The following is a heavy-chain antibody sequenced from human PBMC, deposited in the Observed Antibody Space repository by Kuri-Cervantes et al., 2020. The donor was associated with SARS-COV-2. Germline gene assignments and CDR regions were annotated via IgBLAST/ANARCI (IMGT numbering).Heavy chain of an antibody. CDR3: ARGKRMVRYSTTLLGHDSYYYYMDV. J-gene: IGHJ6*03. CDR1: GYTFTSYD. V-gene: IGHV1-8*01. D-gene: IGHD3-10*01. CDR2: MNPNSGNK. Sequence: ASVKVSCKASGYTFTSYDISWVRQATGQGLEWMGWMNPNSGNKGYAQKFQGRLSMTRDTSISTVYMELSSLRSEDTAVYYCARGKRMVRYSTTLLGHDSYYYYMDVWGKGTTVTVSS.